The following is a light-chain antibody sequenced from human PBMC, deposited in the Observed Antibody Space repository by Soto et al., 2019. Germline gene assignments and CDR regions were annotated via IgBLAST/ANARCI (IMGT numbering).Light chain of an antibody. V-gene: IGLV1-40*01. J-gene: IGLJ2*01. Sequence: QSVLTQPPSVSGAPGQRVTISCTGSSSNIGAGYDVHWYQQLPGTAPKLLIYGNFNRPSGVPDRLSGSKSGTSASLAITGLQAADEADYYCQSSDSSLSGHVVFGGGTKLTVL. CDR2: GNF. CDR1: SSNIGAGYD. CDR3: QSSDSSLSGHVV.